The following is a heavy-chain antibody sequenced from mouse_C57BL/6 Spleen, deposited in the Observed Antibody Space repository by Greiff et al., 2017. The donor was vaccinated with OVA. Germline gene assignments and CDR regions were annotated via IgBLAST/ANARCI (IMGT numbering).Heavy chain of an antibody. D-gene: IGHD1-1*01. J-gene: IGHJ4*01. V-gene: IGHV1-39*01. CDR2: INPNYGTT. CDR3: ASQLITTVAYAMDY. Sequence: LVESGPELVKPGASVKISCKASGYSFTDYNMNWVKQSNGKSLEWIGVINPNYGTTSYNQKFKGKATLTVDQSSSTAYMQLNSLTSEDSAVYYCASQLITTVAYAMDYWGQGTSVTVSS. CDR1: GYSFTDYN.